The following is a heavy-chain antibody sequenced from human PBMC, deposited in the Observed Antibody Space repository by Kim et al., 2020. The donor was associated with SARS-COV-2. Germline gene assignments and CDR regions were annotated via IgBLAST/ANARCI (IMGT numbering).Heavy chain of an antibody. CDR1: GGTFSSYA. CDR3: ARDGWYYYDSSGYLARVSLDY. V-gene: IGHV1-69*13. Sequence: SVKVSCKASGGTFSSYAISWVRQAPGQGLEWMGGIIPIFGTANYAQKFQGRVTITADESTSTAYMELSSLRSEDTAVYYCARDGWYYYDSSGYLARVSLDYWGQGTLVTVSS. J-gene: IGHJ4*02. CDR2: IIPIFGTA. D-gene: IGHD3-22*01.